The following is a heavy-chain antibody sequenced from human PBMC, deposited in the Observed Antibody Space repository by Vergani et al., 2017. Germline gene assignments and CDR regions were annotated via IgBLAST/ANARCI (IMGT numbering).Heavy chain of an antibody. D-gene: IGHD3-10*01. V-gene: IGHV3-48*01. CDR3: VRGDPKSYCSPDVFDY. Sequence: EVQLVESGGGLVQPGGSLRLTCAASGFTFSTYSMNWVRQAPGKGLEWISFVSSSSGNKFYADSVKGRFTISRDNAKNSLYLQMNTPRTDDTAVDYCVRGDPKSYCSPDVFDYWGQGVLVTVSS. CDR2: VSSSSGNK. CDR1: GFTFSTYS. J-gene: IGHJ4*02.